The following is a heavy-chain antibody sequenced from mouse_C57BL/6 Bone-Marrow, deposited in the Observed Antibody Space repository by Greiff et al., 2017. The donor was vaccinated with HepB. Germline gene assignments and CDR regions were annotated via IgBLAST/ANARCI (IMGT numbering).Heavy chain of an antibody. J-gene: IGHJ3*01. D-gene: IGHD2-4*01. CDR3: ARWNYDGRFPFAY. V-gene: IGHV1-63*01. CDR2: IYPGGGYT. Sequence: VQRVESGAELVRPGTSVKMSCKASGYTFTNYWIGWAKQRPGHGLEWIGDIYPGGGYTNYNEKFKGKATLTADKSSSTAYMQFSSLTSEDSAIYYCARWNYDGRFPFAYWGQGTLVTVSA. CDR1: GYTFTNYW.